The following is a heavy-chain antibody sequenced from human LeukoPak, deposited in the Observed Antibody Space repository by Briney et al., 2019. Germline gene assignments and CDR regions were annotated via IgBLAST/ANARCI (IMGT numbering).Heavy chain of an antibody. CDR2: INSDGSST. J-gene: IGHJ4*02. D-gene: IGHD2-21*02. V-gene: IGHV3-74*01. Sequence: GGSLRLSCAASGFTFSSYWMHWVRRAPGKGLVWVSRINSDGSSTSYADSVKGRFTISRDNAKNTLYLQMNSLRAEDTAVCYCARERIGCGGDCYSDYWGQGTLVTVSS. CDR1: GFTFSSYW. CDR3: ARERIGCGGDCYSDY.